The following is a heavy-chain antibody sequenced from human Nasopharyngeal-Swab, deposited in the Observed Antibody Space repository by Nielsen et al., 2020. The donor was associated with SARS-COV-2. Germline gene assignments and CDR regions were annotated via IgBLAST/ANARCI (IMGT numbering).Heavy chain of an antibody. CDR3: AKDRYCSGGACYFNGFDS. D-gene: IGHD2-15*01. Sequence: GESLKISCSASGFTFSTYAMSWVRQAPGKGLEWVSSVSGTGHTTTYTDSVKGLFTISRDNSEKKVYLEMHSLRAEDTAVYYCAKDRYCSGGACYFNGFDSWGQGTLVTVSS. V-gene: IGHV3-23*01. J-gene: IGHJ4*02. CDR2: VSGTGHTT. CDR1: GFTFSTYA.